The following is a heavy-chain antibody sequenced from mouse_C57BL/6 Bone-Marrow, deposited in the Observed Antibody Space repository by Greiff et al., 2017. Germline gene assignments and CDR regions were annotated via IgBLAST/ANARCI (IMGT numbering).Heavy chain of an antibody. D-gene: IGHD2-4*01. J-gene: IGHJ3*01. Sequence: EVHLVESGGDLVKPGGSLKLSCAASGFTFSSYGMSWVRQTPDKRLEWVATISSGGSYTYYPDSVKGRFTISRDNAKNTLYLQMSSLKSEDTAMYYCARRGDYAWFAYWGQGTLVTVSA. CDR2: ISSGGSYT. CDR1: GFTFSSYG. CDR3: ARRGDYAWFAY. V-gene: IGHV5-6*01.